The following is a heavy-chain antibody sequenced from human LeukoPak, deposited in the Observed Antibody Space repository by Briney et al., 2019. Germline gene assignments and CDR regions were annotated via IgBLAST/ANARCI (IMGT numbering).Heavy chain of an antibody. V-gene: IGHV3-30*02. CDR3: AKDHRACSSTSCYLPVDY. D-gene: IGHD2-2*01. CDR1: GFTFSSYS. Sequence: GGSLRLSCAASGFTFSSYSMNWVRQAPGKGLEWVAFIRYDGSNKYYADSVKGRFTISRDNSKNTLYLQMNSLRAEDTAVYYCAKDHRACSSTSCYLPVDYWGQGTLVTVSS. CDR2: IRYDGSNK. J-gene: IGHJ4*02.